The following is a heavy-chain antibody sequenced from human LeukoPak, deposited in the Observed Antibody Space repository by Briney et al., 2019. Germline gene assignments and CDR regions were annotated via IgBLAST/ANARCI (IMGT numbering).Heavy chain of an antibody. CDR3: VREKFYDNSGYDY. J-gene: IGHJ4*02. CDR1: EFTFTSYE. V-gene: IGHV3-48*03. CDR2: IGSSGSTV. Sequence: TGGSLRLSCAASEFTFTSYEMNWVRQAPGQGLEWVAYIGSSGSTVYYADSVKGRFTISRDNAKNSLFLQMNSLRAEDTADYYCVREKFYDNSGYDYWGQGTLVTVSS. D-gene: IGHD3-22*01.